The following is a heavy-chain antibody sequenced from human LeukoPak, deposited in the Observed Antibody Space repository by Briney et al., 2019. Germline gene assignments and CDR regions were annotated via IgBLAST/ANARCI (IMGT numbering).Heavy chain of an antibody. CDR2: VRGSGFST. Sequence: GGSLRLSCAASGFTFSSYAMTWVRQASGKGLEWVSAVRGSGFSTYYADSVKGRFTISRDNSKNTPYLQMNSLRADDTAVYYCAQGTGSAYSFAYWGQGTLVTVSS. J-gene: IGHJ4*02. D-gene: IGHD3-3*01. V-gene: IGHV3-23*01. CDR3: AQGTGSAYSFAY. CDR1: GFTFSSYA.